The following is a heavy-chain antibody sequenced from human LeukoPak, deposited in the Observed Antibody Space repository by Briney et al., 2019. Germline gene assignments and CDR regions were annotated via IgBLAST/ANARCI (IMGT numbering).Heavy chain of an antibody. D-gene: IGHD3-16*01. J-gene: IGHJ4*02. CDR1: GGSFSGYY. CDR3: ARAITWTTRPYYFDY. CDR2: INHSGST. Sequence: PSETLSLTCAVYGGSFSGYYWSWIRLPPGKGLEWIGEINHSGSTNYNPSLKSRVTISVDTSKNQFSLKLSSVTAADTAVYYCARAITWTTRPYYFDYWGQGTLVTVSS. V-gene: IGHV4-34*01.